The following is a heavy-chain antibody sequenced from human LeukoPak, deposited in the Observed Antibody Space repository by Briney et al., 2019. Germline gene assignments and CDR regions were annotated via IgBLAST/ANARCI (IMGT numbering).Heavy chain of an antibody. CDR2: IYYSGST. Sequence: SETLSLTCTVSGGSISSYYWSWIRQPPGKGLEWIGYIYYSGSTNYNPSLKSRVTISVDTSKNQFSLKLSSVTAADTAVYYCARSPRDSSGYYYVGAFDIWGQGTMVTVSS. CDR1: GGSISSYY. V-gene: IGHV4-59*01. CDR3: ARSPRDSSGYYYVGAFDI. D-gene: IGHD3-22*01. J-gene: IGHJ3*02.